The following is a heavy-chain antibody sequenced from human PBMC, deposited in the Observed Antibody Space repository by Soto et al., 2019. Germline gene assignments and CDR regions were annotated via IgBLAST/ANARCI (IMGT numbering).Heavy chain of an antibody. Sequence: SGPTLVNPPQTLTLTCTFSGFSLTTSGVGVGWIRQPPGEALEWLALIYWDDDKRYSPPLKSRLTITKDTSKNQVVLTMTNMDPVDTGTYYFAHSAGYEILTGYFREIDFWGQGTLVTVSS. CDR3: AHSAGYEILTGYFREIDF. D-gene: IGHD3-9*01. J-gene: IGHJ4*02. CDR2: IYWDDDK. V-gene: IGHV2-5*02. CDR1: GFSLTTSGVG.